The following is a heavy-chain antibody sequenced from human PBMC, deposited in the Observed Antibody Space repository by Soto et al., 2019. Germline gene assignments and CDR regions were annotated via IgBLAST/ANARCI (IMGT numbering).Heavy chain of an antibody. Sequence: QVQLVESGGGVVQPGRSLRLSCAASGFTFSSYGMHWVRQAPGKGLEWVAVIWYDGSNKYYADSVKGRFTISRDNSKNTRDLKMNSLRAEDTAVYYCARGFRYFDWSLDYWGQGTLVTVSS. CDR2: IWYDGSNK. CDR3: ARGFRYFDWSLDY. J-gene: IGHJ4*02. CDR1: GFTFSSYG. D-gene: IGHD3-9*01. V-gene: IGHV3-33*01.